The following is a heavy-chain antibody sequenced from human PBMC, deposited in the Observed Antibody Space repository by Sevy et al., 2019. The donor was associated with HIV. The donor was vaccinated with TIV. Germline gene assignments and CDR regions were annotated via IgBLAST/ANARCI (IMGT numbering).Heavy chain of an antibody. Sequence: GGYLRLSCAASGFTFSSYAMHWVRQAPGKGLEWVAVISYDGSNKYYADSVKGRFTISRDNSKNTLYLQMNSLRAEDTAVYYCARALAVAGNYGMDVWGQGTTVTVSS. CDR2: ISYDGSNK. V-gene: IGHV3-30-3*01. J-gene: IGHJ6*02. D-gene: IGHD6-19*01. CDR1: GFTFSSYA. CDR3: ARALAVAGNYGMDV.